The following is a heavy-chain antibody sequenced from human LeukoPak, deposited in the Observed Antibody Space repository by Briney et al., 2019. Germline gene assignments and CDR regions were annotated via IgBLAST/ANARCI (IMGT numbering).Heavy chain of an antibody. CDR1: GGSISSYY. J-gene: IGHJ4*02. Sequence: SETLSLTCTVSGGSISSYYWSWIRQPPGKGLEWIGSIYYSGSTYYNPSLKSRVTISVDTSKNQFSLKLSSVTAADTAVYYCARHGSGIAVAEGVWVYWGQGTLVTVSS. CDR3: ARHGSGIAVAEGVWVY. D-gene: IGHD6-19*01. V-gene: IGHV4-59*05. CDR2: IYYSGST.